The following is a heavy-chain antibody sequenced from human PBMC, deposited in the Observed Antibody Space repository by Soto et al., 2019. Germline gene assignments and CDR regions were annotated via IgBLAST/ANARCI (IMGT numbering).Heavy chain of an antibody. CDR3: ARVVLTITRGAFDA. V-gene: IGHV4-4*02. CDR1: GGSISSSHW. CDR2: ISHSGTS. Sequence: QVQLQESGPGLVKPSGTLSLTCAVSGGSISSSHWWPWVRQSPGKGLEYIGEISHSGTSNSNPSLKSRVTLSMDKSKNHFCLTLTSVTAADTAVYYCARVVLTITRGAFDAWGQGTLVIVSS. D-gene: IGHD3-9*01. J-gene: IGHJ3*01.